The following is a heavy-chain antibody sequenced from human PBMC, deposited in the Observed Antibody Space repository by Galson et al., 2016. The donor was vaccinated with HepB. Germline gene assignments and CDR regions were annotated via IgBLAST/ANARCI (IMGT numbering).Heavy chain of an antibody. CDR3: ARVVVPPSMTLYYYGMDV. J-gene: IGHJ6*02. CDR1: GDTFSRYA. V-gene: IGHV1-69*06. CDR2: IIPLFGTA. Sequence: SVKVSCKASGDTFSRYAFSWVRQAPGQGLEWMGLIIPLFGTAKYAQKFQGGVTITADKPTSTVYVELRNLTSEDTAVYYCARVVVPPSMTLYYYGMDVWGQGTTVTVSS. D-gene: IGHD3-16*02.